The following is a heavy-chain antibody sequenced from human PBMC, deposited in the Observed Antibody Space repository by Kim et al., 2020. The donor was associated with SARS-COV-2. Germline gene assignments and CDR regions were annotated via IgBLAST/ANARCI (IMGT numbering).Heavy chain of an antibody. J-gene: IGHJ5*02. D-gene: IGHD3-10*01. Sequence: YNPSLKSRITKSLDMSKNQFSLNLSSVTAADTAVYYCARENYYGSGKFDPWGQGTLVTVSS. V-gene: IGHV4-59*01. CDR3: ARENYYGSGKFDP.